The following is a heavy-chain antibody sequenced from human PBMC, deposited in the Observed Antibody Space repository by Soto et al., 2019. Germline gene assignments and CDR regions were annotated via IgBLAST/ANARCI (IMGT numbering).Heavy chain of an antibody. D-gene: IGHD4-17*01. CDR1: GYTFTSYY. J-gene: IGHJ6*02. Sequence: ASVKVSCKASGYTFTSYYMHWVRQAPGQGLEWMGIINPSGGSTSYAQKFQGRVTMTRDTSTSTVYMELSSLRSEDTAVYYCAPTGDSNYYYYYGMDVWGQGTTVTVSS. CDR2: INPSGGST. V-gene: IGHV1-46*01. CDR3: APTGDSNYYYYYGMDV.